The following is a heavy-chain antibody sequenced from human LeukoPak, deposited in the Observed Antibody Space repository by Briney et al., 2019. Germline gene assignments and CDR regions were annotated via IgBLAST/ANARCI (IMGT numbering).Heavy chain of an antibody. D-gene: IGHD4-17*01. CDR1: GFTFSSFW. CDR3: TRPSTVTTQYS. CDR2: IKQDGSEK. Sequence: PGGSLRLSCAASGFTFSSFWMSWVRQAPGKGLEWVANIKQDGSEKYYVDSVKGRFTISRDSAKNSLYLQMNSLRAEDTAVYYCTRPSTVTTQYSWGQGTLVTVSS. J-gene: IGHJ4*02. V-gene: IGHV3-7*01.